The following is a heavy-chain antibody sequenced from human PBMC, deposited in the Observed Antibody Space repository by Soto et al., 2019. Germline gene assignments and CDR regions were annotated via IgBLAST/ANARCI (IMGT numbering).Heavy chain of an antibody. CDR3: AKDLRIAVAGTTPDY. D-gene: IGHD6-19*01. CDR1: GFSFSSNW. Sequence: GGSLRLSCTASGFSFSSNWMSWVRQAPGKGPEWVANINQDGSEKYCADSVKGRFTISRDNSKNTLYLQMNSLRAEDTAVYYCAKDLRIAVAGTTPDYWGQGT. V-gene: IGHV3-7*03. J-gene: IGHJ4*02. CDR2: INQDGSEK.